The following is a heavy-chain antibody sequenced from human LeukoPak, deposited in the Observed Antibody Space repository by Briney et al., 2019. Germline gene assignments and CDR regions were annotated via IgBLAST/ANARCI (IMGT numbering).Heavy chain of an antibody. D-gene: IGHD3-10*01. J-gene: IGHJ4*02. CDR1: GFTVSSNY. CDR2: IYSGGTT. V-gene: IGHV3-66*01. Sequence: GGSLRLSCAASGFTVSSNYMSWVRQAPGKGLEWVSVIYSGGTTYYADSVKGRFTISRDISKNTLSLQMNSLRAEDTAVYYCAKDLVPGVRGVTNYFDYWGQGTLVTVSS. CDR3: AKDLVPGVRGVTNYFDY.